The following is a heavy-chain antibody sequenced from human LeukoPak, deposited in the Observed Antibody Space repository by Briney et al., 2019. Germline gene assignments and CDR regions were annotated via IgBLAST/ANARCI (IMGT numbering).Heavy chain of an antibody. CDR1: GFKFDDYG. CDR3: ARDELLHRTWFDP. J-gene: IGHJ5*02. D-gene: IGHD3-22*01. V-gene: IGHV3-20*04. Sequence: GGSLRLSCRGSGFKFDDYGMTWVRQAPGKGLEWVSDINWNGDSTVYAHSVRGRFTISRDNSKNSVYLQMNSLRVEDTAFYYCARDELLHRTWFDPWGQGTLVTVSS. CDR2: INWNGDST.